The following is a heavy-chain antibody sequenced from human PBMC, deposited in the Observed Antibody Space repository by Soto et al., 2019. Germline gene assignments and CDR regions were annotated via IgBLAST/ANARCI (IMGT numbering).Heavy chain of an antibody. D-gene: IGHD5-18*01. CDR3: ASERGYSYGSFDY. CDR1: GGTFSSYA. Sequence: AASVKVSCKASGGTFSSYAISWVRQAPGQGLEWMGGIVPIFGTANYAQKFQGRVTITADESTSTAYMELSSLRSEDTAVYYCASERGYSYGSFDYWGQGTLVTVSS. CDR2: IVPIFGTA. V-gene: IGHV1-69*13. J-gene: IGHJ4*02.